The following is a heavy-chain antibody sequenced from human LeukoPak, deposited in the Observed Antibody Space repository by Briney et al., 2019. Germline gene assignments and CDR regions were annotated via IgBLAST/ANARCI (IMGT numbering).Heavy chain of an antibody. Sequence: SETLSLTCAVYGGSFSGYYWSWIRQPPGKGLEWIGKINHSGSTNYNPSLKSRVTISVDTSKNQFSLKLSSVTAADTAVYYCARVGHPSGSYSRAFDIWGQGTMVTVSS. CDR2: INHSGST. CDR1: GGSFSGYY. V-gene: IGHV4-34*01. CDR3: ARVGHPSGSYSRAFDI. J-gene: IGHJ3*02. D-gene: IGHD1-26*01.